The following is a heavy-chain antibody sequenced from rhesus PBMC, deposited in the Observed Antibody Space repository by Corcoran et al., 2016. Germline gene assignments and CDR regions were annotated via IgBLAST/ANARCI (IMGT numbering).Heavy chain of an antibody. CDR2: INGNGGST. V-gene: IGHV4-80*01. CDR1: GASIRTNW. CDR3: ARDLLAAGWYFDL. J-gene: IGHJ2*01. D-gene: IGHD6-13*01. Sequence: QVQLQESGPGLVKPSETLSLTCTVSGASIRTNWWSWFRQPPGKGLEWIGDINGNGGSTNCNPSLKSRVTISQDASKNEFSLNLKSVTAADTAVYYCARDLLAAGWYFDLWGPGTPITISS.